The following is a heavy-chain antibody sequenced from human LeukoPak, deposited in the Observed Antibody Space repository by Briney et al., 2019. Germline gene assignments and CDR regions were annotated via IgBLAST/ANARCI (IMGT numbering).Heavy chain of an antibody. CDR3: ARDPTAPTDYYYYMDV. V-gene: IGHV1-2*02. CDR1: GYTFTGYY. J-gene: IGHJ6*03. Sequence: GASVKVSCKASGYTFTGYYMHWVRQAPGQGLEWMGWINPNSGGTNYAQKFQGRVTMSRDTSISTAYMELSRLRSDDTAVYYCARDPTAPTDYYYYMDVWGKGTTVTVSS. CDR2: INPNSGGT. D-gene: IGHD4-11*01.